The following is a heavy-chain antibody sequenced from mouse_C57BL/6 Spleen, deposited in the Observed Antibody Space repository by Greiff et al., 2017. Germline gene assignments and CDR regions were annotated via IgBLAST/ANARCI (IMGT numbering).Heavy chain of an antibody. J-gene: IGHJ3*01. CDR1: GYTFTSYW. Sequence: VQLQQSGTELVKPGASVKLSCKASGYTFTSYWMHWLKQRPGQGLEWIGNINPSNGGTNYNEKFKSKATLTVDKSSSTAYMQLSSLTSEDSAVYYCARSPNHYYGSSYWFAYWGQGTLVTVSA. D-gene: IGHD1-1*01. CDR3: ARSPNHYYGSSYWFAY. CDR2: INPSNGGT. V-gene: IGHV1-53*01.